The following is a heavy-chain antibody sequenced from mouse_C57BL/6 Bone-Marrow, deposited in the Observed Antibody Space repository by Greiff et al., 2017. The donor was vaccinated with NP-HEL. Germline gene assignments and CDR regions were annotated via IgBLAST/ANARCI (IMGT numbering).Heavy chain of an antibody. CDR1: GYTFTSYW. J-gene: IGHJ3*01. V-gene: IGHV1-5*01. CDR2: ICPGNSDT. D-gene: IGHD1-1*01. CDR3: TTYGSSDAWFAY. Sequence: EVQLQQSGTVLARPGASVKMSCTTSGYTFTSYWMHWVRQRPGQGLEWIGAICPGNSDTSYNQKFKGPANLTAVTSASTAYMELSSLTNEDSAVYYCTTYGSSDAWFAYWGQGTLVTVSA.